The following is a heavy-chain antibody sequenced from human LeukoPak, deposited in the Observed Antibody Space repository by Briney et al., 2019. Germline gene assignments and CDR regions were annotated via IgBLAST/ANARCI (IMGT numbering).Heavy chain of an antibody. CDR1: GGSMSSYH. Sequence: SETLSLTCTVSGGSMSSYHWSWIRQPAGKGLEWIGRIDTSGSTNYNLSLKSRVTMSIDTSKNQFSLKLRSVTAADTAVYYCARYVVRNAFDIWGQGTMVTVSS. CDR2: IDTSGST. CDR3: ARYVVRNAFDI. D-gene: IGHD3-22*01. V-gene: IGHV4-4*07. J-gene: IGHJ3*02.